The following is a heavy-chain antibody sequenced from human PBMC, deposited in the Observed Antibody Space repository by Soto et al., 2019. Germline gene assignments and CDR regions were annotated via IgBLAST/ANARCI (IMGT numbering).Heavy chain of an antibody. D-gene: IGHD1-1*01. CDR2: IQSKTDGETI. V-gene: IGHV3-15*01. Sequence: GGSLRLSCAASGFTFSNAWMSWVRQAPGKGLEWVGRIQSKTDGETIDYAAPVKGRFTISRDDSKNTLYLHLNSLKAEDTALYYCTTEFVELYFFDYWGQGTLVTVSS. CDR1: GFTFSNAW. J-gene: IGHJ4*02. CDR3: TTEFVELYFFDY.